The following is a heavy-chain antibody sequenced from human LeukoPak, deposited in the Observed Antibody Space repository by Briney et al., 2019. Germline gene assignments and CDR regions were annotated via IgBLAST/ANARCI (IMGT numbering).Heavy chain of an antibody. CDR2: LYTGGDT. D-gene: IGHD1-1*01. CDR3: AKAPPYTKYFDY. Sequence: PGGSLRLSCAVSGFTVSAHYMCWVRQAPGKGLECVSFLYTGGDTYYADSVKGRFTISRDNSKNTLYLQMNSLRAEDTAVYYCAKAPPYTKYFDYWGQGTLLTVSS. V-gene: IGHV3-53*01. CDR1: GFTVSAHY. J-gene: IGHJ4*02.